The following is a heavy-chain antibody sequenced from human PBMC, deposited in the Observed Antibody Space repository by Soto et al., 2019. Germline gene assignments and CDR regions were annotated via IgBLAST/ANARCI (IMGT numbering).Heavy chain of an antibody. Sequence: QVQLQESGPGLVKPPGTVSLTCVVSGGSISNNNWWSWVRQSPGKGLEWIGEVHHSGNTNYNPSLKXXVXIXXDKSKNQFSLQLTSATAADTAMYYCTGNGYFSLENWGQGTLVTVSS. D-gene: IGHD3-22*01. CDR3: TGNGYFSLEN. J-gene: IGHJ4*02. V-gene: IGHV4-4*03. CDR2: VHHSGNT. CDR1: GGSISNNNW.